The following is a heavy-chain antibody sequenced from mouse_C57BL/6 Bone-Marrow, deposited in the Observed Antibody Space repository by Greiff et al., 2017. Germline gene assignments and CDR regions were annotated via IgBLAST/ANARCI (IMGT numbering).Heavy chain of an antibody. CDR2: IDPENGDT. J-gene: IGHJ2*01. CDR1: GFNIKDDY. CDR3: TTVNFDY. V-gene: IGHV14-4*01. Sequence: EVQLQQSGAELVRPGASVKLSCTASGFNIKDDYMHWVKQRPEQGLEWIGWIDPENGDTAYASKFQGKATITADTSSNTAYLQLSSLTSEDAAVYYCTTVNFDYWGQGTTLTVSS.